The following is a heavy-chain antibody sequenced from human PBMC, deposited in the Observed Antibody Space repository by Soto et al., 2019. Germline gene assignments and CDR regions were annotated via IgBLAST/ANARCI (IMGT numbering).Heavy chain of an antibody. CDR1: GYTFTGYY. V-gene: IGHV1-2*02. CDR3: ARGAAAGNWFDP. J-gene: IGHJ5*02. D-gene: IGHD6-13*01. Sequence: ASGKVSCKASGYTFTGYYMHWVRQAPGQGLEGMGWINPNSGGTNYAQKCQRRVTMTRDTSISTAYMELSRLRSDDTAVYYCARGAAAGNWFDPWGQGTLVTVSS. CDR2: INPNSGGT.